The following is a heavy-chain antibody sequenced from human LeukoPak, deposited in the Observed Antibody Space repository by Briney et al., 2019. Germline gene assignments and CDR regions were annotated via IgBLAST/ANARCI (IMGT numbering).Heavy chain of an antibody. V-gene: IGHV4-4*07. J-gene: IGHJ5*02. CDR3: ARYAVRGVIPVGSWFDP. D-gene: IGHD3-10*01. Sequence: SETLSLTCTVSGGSISSYYWSWIRQPAGKGLEWIGRIYTSGSTNYNPPLKSRVTMSVDTSKNQFSLKLSSVTAADTAVYYCARYAVRGVIPVGSWFDPWGQGTLVTVSS. CDR1: GGSISSYY. CDR2: IYTSGST.